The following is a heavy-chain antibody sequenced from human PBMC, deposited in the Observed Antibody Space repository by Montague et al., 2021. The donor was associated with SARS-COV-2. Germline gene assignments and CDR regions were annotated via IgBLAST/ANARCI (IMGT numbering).Heavy chain of an antibody. V-gene: IGHV4-34*01. CDR3: LRAGGFDNRPPV. CDR2: INQSGSA. D-gene: IGHD3-10*01. CDR1: GGSFSGYD. J-gene: IGHJ4*02. Sequence: SETLSLTCAVYGGSFSGYDWTWIRQSPGKGLEWIGEINQSGSAKYKPSLKSRVTISVDTSKNQFSLRLSSVTAADTALYYCLRAGGFDNRPPVWGQGVLVIVSS.